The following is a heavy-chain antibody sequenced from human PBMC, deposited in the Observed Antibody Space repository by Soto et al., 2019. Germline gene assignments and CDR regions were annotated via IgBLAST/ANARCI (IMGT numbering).Heavy chain of an antibody. J-gene: IGHJ5*02. D-gene: IGHD3-9*01. V-gene: IGHV4-34*01. Sequence: SETLSLTCAVYGGSFSGYYWSWIRQPPGKGLEWIGEINHSGSTNYNPSLKSRVTISVDTSKNQFSLKLSSVTAADTAVYYCAREGTLRYFDWLPSKGWFDPWGQGTLVTVSS. CDR2: INHSGST. CDR1: GGSFSGYY. CDR3: AREGTLRYFDWLPSKGWFDP.